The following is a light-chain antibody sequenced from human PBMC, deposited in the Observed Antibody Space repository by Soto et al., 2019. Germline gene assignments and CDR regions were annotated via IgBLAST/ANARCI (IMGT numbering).Light chain of an antibody. CDR2: FDS. V-gene: IGLV3-21*04. J-gene: IGLJ1*01. Sequence: SYELTQPPSVSVAPGKTARITCGGNDIGSKRVHWYQQKSGQAPVLVIFFDSDRPSGIPERFSGSNSGSTATLTISRVEAGDEADYYCQVWHTSSDHSFVFGTGTKVTVL. CDR1: DIGSKR. CDR3: QVWHTSSDHSFV.